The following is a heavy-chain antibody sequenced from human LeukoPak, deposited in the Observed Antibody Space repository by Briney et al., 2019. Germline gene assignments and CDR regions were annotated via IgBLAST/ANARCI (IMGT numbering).Heavy chain of an antibody. V-gene: IGHV5-51*01. J-gene: IGHJ5*02. CDR2: IYPGDSDT. CDR3: ARSGLNNSWPNWFDP. Sequence: GESLKISCKGSAYAFTTYWIAWVRQMPGKDLKWMVVIYPGDSDTRYSPSFQGQVTISADKSISTAYLQWTSLKGSDSAIYYCARSGLNNSWPNWFDPWGQGTLVTVSS. D-gene: IGHD6-13*01. CDR1: AYAFTTYW.